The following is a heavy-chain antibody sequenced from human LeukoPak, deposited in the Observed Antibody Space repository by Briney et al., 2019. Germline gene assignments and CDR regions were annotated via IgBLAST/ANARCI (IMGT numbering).Heavy chain of an antibody. Sequence: GGSLRLSCAASGITFSSDAMSWVRQAPGKGLEWVSAISGSGGSTYYADSVKGRFTISRDNSKNTLYLQMNSLRAEDTAVYYCAKGGSGYSCYDPLRFGYWGQGTLVTVSS. CDR3: AKGGSGYSCYDPLRFGY. J-gene: IGHJ4*02. D-gene: IGHD5-12*01. CDR2: ISGSGGST. CDR1: GITFSSDA. V-gene: IGHV3-23*01.